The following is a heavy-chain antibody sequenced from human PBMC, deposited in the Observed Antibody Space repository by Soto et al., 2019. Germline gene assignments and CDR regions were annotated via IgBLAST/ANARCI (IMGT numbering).Heavy chain of an antibody. CDR1: GYTFTNYG. J-gene: IGHJ6*02. CDR2: ISAYNGNT. Sequence: QVQLVQSGAEVKKPGASVKVSCKASGYTFTNYGISWVRQAPGQGLEWMGWISAYNGNTNYAQKLQGRVTMTTDTFTSTAYMELRNLRSDDTAVYYCARGYGSGSSPPYYYYYGMDVWGQGTTVAVSS. CDR3: ARGYGSGSSPPYYYYYGMDV. D-gene: IGHD3-10*01. V-gene: IGHV1-18*01.